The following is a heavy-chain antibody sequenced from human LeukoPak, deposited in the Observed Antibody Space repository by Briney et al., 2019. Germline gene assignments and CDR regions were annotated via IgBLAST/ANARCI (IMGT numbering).Heavy chain of an antibody. CDR1: GFTVSSNY. J-gene: IGHJ4*02. Sequence: GGSLRLSCAASGFTVSSNYMSWARQAPGKGLEWVSVIYSGGSTYYADSVKGRFTISRDNSKNTLYLQMNSLRAEDTAVYYCARGDSSGPPEGYWGQGTLVTVSS. D-gene: IGHD3-22*01. CDR3: ARGDSSGPPEGY. CDR2: IYSGGST. V-gene: IGHV3-53*01.